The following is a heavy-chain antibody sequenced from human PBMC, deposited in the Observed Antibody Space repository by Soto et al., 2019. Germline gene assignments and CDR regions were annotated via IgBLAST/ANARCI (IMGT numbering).Heavy chain of an antibody. V-gene: IGHV1-3*01. CDR2: INAGNGNT. Sequence: QVQLVQSGAEVKKPGASVKVSCKASRYTFTSYALHWVRQAPGQRLEWMGWINAGNGNTKYSQKFQGRVTFTRDTSASTAYMELSSLRFEDTAVYYCASGVLLRRVFAFDIWGQGTMVTVSS. D-gene: IGHD2-15*01. CDR1: RYTFTSYA. J-gene: IGHJ3*02. CDR3: ASGVLLRRVFAFDI.